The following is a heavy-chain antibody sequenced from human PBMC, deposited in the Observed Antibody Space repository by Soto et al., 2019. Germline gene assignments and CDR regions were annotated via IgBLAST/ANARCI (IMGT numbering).Heavy chain of an antibody. Sequence: SETLSLTCTVSGGSISSYYWSWIRQPPGKGLEWIGYIYYSGSTNYNPSLKSRVTISVDTSKNQFSLKLSSVTAADTAVYYCARDPYHVLMVNAPNLYGMDVWGQGTTVTVSS. J-gene: IGHJ6*02. CDR1: GGSISSYY. CDR3: ARDPYHVLMVNAPNLYGMDV. V-gene: IGHV4-59*12. CDR2: IYYSGST. D-gene: IGHD2-8*01.